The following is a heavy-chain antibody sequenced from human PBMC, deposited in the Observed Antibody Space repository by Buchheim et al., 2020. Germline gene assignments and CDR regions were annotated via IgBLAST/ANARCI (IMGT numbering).Heavy chain of an antibody. D-gene: IGHD6-13*01. Sequence: QVQLQQWGAGLLKPSETLSLTCAVYGGSFSGYYWSWIRQPPGKGLEWIGESNHSGSTNYNPSLKSRVTISVDTSKNQFSLKLSSVTAADTAVYYCAGRGSSSWYFYYYYYGMDVWGQGTT. V-gene: IGHV4-34*01. CDR2: SNHSGST. CDR3: AGRGSSSWYFYYYYYGMDV. CDR1: GGSFSGYY. J-gene: IGHJ6*02.